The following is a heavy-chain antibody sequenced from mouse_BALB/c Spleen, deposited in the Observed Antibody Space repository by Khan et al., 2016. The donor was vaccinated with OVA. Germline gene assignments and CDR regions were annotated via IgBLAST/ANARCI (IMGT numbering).Heavy chain of an antibody. CDR2: IYPGSDNT. CDR1: GYTFTDYI. Sequence: QVPLQQSGPELVKPGASVKMSCKASGYTFTDYIINWVKQRTGQGLEWIGDIYPGSDNTYYNEKFKGTATLPADKSSNTVYMQLSSLTSEDSAVYYCARSGYGTFAYWGQGTLVTVSA. CDR3: ARSGYGTFAY. V-gene: IGHV1-77*01. J-gene: IGHJ3*01. D-gene: IGHD2-10*02.